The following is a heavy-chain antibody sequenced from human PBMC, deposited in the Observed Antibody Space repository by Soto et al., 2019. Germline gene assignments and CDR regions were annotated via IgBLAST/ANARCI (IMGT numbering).Heavy chain of an antibody. CDR1: GFTFSSYA. Sequence: QVQLVESGGGVVQPGRSLRLSCAASGFTFSSYAMHWVRQAPGKGLEWVSVISYDGSNKYYADSVKGRFTISRDNSKNPLYLQMNSLRGEDTAVYYCARDGHGYCSGGSCYPPDYWGQGTLVTVSS. D-gene: IGHD2-15*01. CDR2: ISYDGSNK. CDR3: ARDGHGYCSGGSCYPPDY. V-gene: IGHV3-30-3*01. J-gene: IGHJ4*02.